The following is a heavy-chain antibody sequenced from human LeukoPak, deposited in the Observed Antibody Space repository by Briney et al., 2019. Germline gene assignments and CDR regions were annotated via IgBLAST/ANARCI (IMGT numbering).Heavy chain of an antibody. D-gene: IGHD3-22*01. J-gene: IGHJ4*02. V-gene: IGHV1-8*02. CDR2: MNPNSADT. CDR1: GYTFTSYY. Sequence: ASVKVSCKASGYTFTSYYMHWARQSPGQGLEWMGWMNPNSADTGYAQKFQGRVSMTRDTSLRTAYLELRSLTSEDTAVYYCTRSASSGYGDLDYWGQGTLVTVSS. CDR3: TRSASSGYGDLDY.